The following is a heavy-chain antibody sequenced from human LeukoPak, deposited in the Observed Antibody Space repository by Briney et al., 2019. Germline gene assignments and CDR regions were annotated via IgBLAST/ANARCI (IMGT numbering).Heavy chain of an antibody. V-gene: IGHV3-33*01. CDR3: ARDNCSGGSCYADY. CDR2: IWYDGSNK. D-gene: IGHD2-15*01. Sequence: GRSLRLSCAASGFTSSSYGMHWVRQAPGKGLEWVAVIWYDGSNKYYADSVKGRFTISRDNSKNTLYLQMNSLRAEDTAVYYCARDNCSGGSCYADYWGQGTLVTVSS. J-gene: IGHJ4*02. CDR1: GFTSSSYG.